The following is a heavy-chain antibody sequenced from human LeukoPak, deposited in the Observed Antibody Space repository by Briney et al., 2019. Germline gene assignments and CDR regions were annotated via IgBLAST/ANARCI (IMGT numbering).Heavy chain of an antibody. CDR1: GGSISSYY. V-gene: IGHV4-59*08. CDR2: IYYSGST. Sequence: SETLSLTCTVSGGSISSYYWSWIRQPPGKGLEWIGYIYYSGSTNYNPSLKSRVTISVDTSKNQFSLKLSSVTAADTAVYYCASTCKGCWGAPADAFDIWSQGTMVTVSS. CDR3: ASTCKGCWGAPADAFDI. J-gene: IGHJ3*02. D-gene: IGHD3-16*01.